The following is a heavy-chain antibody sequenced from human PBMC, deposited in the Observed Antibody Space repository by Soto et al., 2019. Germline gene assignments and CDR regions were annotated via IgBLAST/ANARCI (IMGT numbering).Heavy chain of an antibody. V-gene: IGHV1-69*01. J-gene: IGHJ3*01. Sequence: QVQLVQSGAEVKKPGSSVKVSCKASADTFSSSAFSWVRQAPGQGLEWMGGIIPFFHAANYAQRFQGRVTITADESTSTVYMELSSLRSEDTALYYCARDRESESYYLLTYDALNVWGQGTMVTVSS. CDR3: ARDRESESYYLLTYDALNV. CDR2: IIPFFHAA. CDR1: ADTFSSSA. D-gene: IGHD1-26*01.